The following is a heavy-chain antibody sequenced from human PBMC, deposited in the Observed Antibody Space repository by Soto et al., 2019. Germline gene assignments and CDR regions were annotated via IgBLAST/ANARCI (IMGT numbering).Heavy chain of an antibody. V-gene: IGHV4-4*02. CDR3: ARVNYYDSSGYYY. J-gene: IGHJ4*02. CDR1: GASIVSIDR. D-gene: IGHD3-22*01. CDR2: IYHSGST. Sequence: SETQSLTWGVSGASIVSIDRWTMIHQPPEKELEWIGEIYHSGSTNYNPSLKSRVTISVDKSKNQFSLKLSSVTAAHTAVYYCARVNYYDSSGYYYWGQGILATVSS.